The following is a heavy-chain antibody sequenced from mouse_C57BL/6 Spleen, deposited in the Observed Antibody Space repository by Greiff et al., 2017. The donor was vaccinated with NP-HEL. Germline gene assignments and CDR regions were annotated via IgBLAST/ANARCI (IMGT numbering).Heavy chain of an antibody. CDR3: ARRSYSNYFDY. Sequence: QVQLKQPGAELVKPGASVKLSCKASGYTFTSYWMHWVKQRPGQGLEWIGMIHPNSGSTNYNEKFKSKATLTVDKSSSTAYMQLSSLTSEDSAVYYCARRSYSNYFDYWGQGTTLTVSS. D-gene: IGHD2-5*01. J-gene: IGHJ2*01. CDR2: IHPNSGST. CDR1: GYTFTSYW. V-gene: IGHV1-64*01.